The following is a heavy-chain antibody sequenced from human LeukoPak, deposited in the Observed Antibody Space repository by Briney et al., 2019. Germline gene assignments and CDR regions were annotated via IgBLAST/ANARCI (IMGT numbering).Heavy chain of an antibody. CDR3: ARGPARISKGNWFDP. D-gene: IGHD2-15*01. CDR1: GGTFSSYA. V-gene: IGHV1-69*13. Sequence: SVKVSCKASGGTFSSYAISGVRQAPGQGLEWMGGIIPIFGTANYAQKFQGRVTITADESTSTAYMELSSLRSEDTAVYYCARGPARISKGNWFDPWGQGTLVTVSS. J-gene: IGHJ5*02. CDR2: IIPIFGTA.